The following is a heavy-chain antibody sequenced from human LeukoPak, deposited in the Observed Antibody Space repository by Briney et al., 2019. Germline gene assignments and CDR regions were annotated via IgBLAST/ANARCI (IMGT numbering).Heavy chain of an antibody. CDR1: GGSISSSSYY. CDR2: IYYSGST. D-gene: IGHD3-3*01. J-gene: IGHJ4*02. Sequence: SETLSLTCTVSGGSISSSSYYWGWIRQPPGKGLEWIGSIYYSGSTYYNPSLKSRVTISVDTSKNQFSLKLSSVTAADTAVYYCAAHYDPWSPLDYWGQGTLVTVSS. CDR3: AAHYDPWSPLDY. V-gene: IGHV4-39*07.